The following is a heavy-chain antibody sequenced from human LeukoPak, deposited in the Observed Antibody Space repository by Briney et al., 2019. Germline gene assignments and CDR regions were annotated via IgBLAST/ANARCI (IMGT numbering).Heavy chain of an antibody. Sequence: SETLSLTCTVSGGSVSSGSYYWSWIRQPPGKGLEWIGYIYYSGSTNYNPSLKSRVTISVDTSKNQFSLRLSSVTAADTAVYYCARGYDYGDYALEEVLYYSDIWGQGTMVTVSS. CDR3: ARGYDYGDYALEEVLYYSDI. CDR2: IYYSGST. CDR1: GGSVSSGSYY. V-gene: IGHV4-61*01. D-gene: IGHD4-17*01. J-gene: IGHJ3*02.